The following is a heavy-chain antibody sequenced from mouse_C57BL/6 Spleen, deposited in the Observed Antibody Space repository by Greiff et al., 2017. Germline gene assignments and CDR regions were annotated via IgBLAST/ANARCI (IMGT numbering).Heavy chain of an antibody. V-gene: IGHV5-17*01. CDR2: ISSGSSTI. CDR1: GFTFSDYG. CDR3: ARRRYYYDYWYFDV. J-gene: IGHJ1*03. Sequence: DVKLVESGGGLVKPGGSLKLSCAASGFTFSDYGMHWVRQAPEKGLEWVAYISSGSSTIYYADTVKGRFTISRDNAKNTLFLQMTSLRSEDTAMYYCARRRYYYDYWYFDVWGTGTTVTVSS. D-gene: IGHD2-4*01.